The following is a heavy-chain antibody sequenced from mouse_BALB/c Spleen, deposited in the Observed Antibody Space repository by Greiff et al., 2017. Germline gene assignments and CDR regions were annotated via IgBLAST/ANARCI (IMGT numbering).Heavy chain of an antibody. CDR3: ARDGNPYAMDY. Sequence: QVQLKQSGPELVKPGASVRISCKASGYTFTSYYIHWVKQRPGQGLEWIGWIYPGNVNTKYNEKFKGKATLTADKSSSTAYMQLSSLTSEDSAVYFCARDGNPYAMDYWGQGTSVTVSS. CDR1: GYTFTSYY. D-gene: IGHD2-1*01. J-gene: IGHJ4*01. V-gene: IGHV1S56*01. CDR2: IYPGNVNT.